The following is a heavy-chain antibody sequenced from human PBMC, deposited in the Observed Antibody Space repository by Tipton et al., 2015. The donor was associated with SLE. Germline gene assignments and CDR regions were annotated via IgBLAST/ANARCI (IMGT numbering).Heavy chain of an antibody. CDR1: GGSISNSVYY. CDR3: VRQDGDYLGNWFDP. J-gene: IGHJ5*02. D-gene: IGHD4-17*01. V-gene: IGHV4-39*07. Sequence: TLSLTCTVSGGSISNSVYYWGWIRQPPGKGLEWIGNIFYSGTTSYYNPSLQSRVTISVDTSKNQFSLNLNSVTAADTAVYYCVRQDGDYLGNWFDPWGRGTLVTVSS. CDR2: IFYSGTTS.